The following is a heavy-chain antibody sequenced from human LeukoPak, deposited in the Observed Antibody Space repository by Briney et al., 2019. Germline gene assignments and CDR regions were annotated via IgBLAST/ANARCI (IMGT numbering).Heavy chain of an antibody. CDR3: ARGNPYRG. V-gene: IGHV4-59*01. CDR1: GDSISSYY. J-gene: IGHJ4*02. Sequence: KSSETLSLTCTVSGDSISSYYWNWIRQPPGKGLEWIGYIYYSGSTNYNPSLKSRVTISVDTSKNQFSLKLSSVTAADTAVYYCARGNPYRGWGQGTLVTVSS. D-gene: IGHD1-1*01. CDR2: IYYSGST.